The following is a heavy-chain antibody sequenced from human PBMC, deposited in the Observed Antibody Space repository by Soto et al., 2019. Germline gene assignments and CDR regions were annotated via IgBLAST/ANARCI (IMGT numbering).Heavy chain of an antibody. CDR1: GFTLSSYA. CDR2: INGGGDST. J-gene: IGHJ4*02. D-gene: IGHD1-1*01. Sequence: LRLSCAASGFTLSSYAMSWVRQAPGKGLEWVSGINGGGDSTYFADSVRGRFTISRDNSKNTLFLQMNSLRAEDTAVYYCARGWTFDLWGQGTLVTVSS. CDR3: ARGWTFDL. V-gene: IGHV3-23*01.